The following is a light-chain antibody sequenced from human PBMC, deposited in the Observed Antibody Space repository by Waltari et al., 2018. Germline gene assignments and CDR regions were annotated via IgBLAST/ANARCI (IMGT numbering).Light chain of an antibody. CDR3: MQGKYWPRT. Sequence: DVVMTQSPLSLPVTLGQPASISCRSGESLVESDGDAYLSWFQQRPGQSPRRLISKVSKRDSGVPDRFSGSQSGSEFTLKISSVEAEDAGVYYCMQGKYWPRTFGQGTKVEIK. J-gene: IGKJ1*01. CDR2: KVS. CDR1: ESLVESDGDAY. V-gene: IGKV2-30*01.